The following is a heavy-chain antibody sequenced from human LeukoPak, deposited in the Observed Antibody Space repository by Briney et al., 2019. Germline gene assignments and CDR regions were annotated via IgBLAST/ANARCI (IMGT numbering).Heavy chain of an antibody. V-gene: IGHV5-51*01. J-gene: IGHJ4*02. CDR2: IYPGDSDT. Sequence: GESLKISCKGSGYSFTSYWIGWVRQMPGKGLEWMGIIYPGDSDTRYSPSFRGQVTISADKSISTAYLQWSSLKASDTAMYYCARQHVTYYYDSSGYREVDYWGQGTLVTVSS. CDR3: ARQHVTYYYDSSGYREVDY. CDR1: GYSFTSYW. D-gene: IGHD3-22*01.